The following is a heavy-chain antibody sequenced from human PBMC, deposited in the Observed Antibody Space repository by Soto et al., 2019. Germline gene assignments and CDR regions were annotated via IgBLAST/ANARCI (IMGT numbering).Heavy chain of an antibody. J-gene: IGHJ4*02. CDR1: GFTFDDYA. V-gene: IGHV3-9*01. Sequence: GGSLRLSCAASGFTFDDYAMHWVRQAPGKGLEWVSGISWNSGSIGYADSVKGRFTTSGDNAKNSLYLQMNSLRAEDTALYYCAKVPYCSSTSCHYYFDYWGQGTLVTVSS. CDR3: AKVPYCSSTSCHYYFDY. CDR2: ISWNSGSI. D-gene: IGHD2-2*01.